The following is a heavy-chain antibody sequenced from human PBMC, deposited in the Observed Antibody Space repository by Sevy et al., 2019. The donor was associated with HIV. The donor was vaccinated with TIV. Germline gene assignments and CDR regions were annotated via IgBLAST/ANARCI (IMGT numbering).Heavy chain of an antibody. CDR1: GGSISSSSYY. D-gene: IGHD1-26*01. CDR2: IYYSGST. J-gene: IGHJ4*02. V-gene: IGHV4-39*01. Sequence: SETLSLTCTVSGGSISSSSYYWGWIRQPPGKGLEWIGSIYYSGSTYYNPSLKSRVTISVDTSKNQFSLKLSSVTAADTAVYYCASFWYSGSYYHFDYWGQGTLVTVSS. CDR3: ASFWYSGSYYHFDY.